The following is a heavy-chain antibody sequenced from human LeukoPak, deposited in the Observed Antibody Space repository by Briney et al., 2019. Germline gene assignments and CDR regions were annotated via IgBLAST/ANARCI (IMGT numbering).Heavy chain of an antibody. CDR2: ISAYNGNT. V-gene: IGHV1-18*04. D-gene: IGHD2-21*02. CDR3: ARAGYCGGDCYSYFDY. J-gene: IGHJ4*02. CDR1: GYTFTGYY. Sequence: GASVKVSCKASGYTFTGYYMHWVRQAPGQGLEWMGWISAYNGNTNYAQKLQGRVTMTTDTSTSTAYMELRSLRSDDTAVYYCARAGYCGGDCYSYFDYWGQGTLVTVSS.